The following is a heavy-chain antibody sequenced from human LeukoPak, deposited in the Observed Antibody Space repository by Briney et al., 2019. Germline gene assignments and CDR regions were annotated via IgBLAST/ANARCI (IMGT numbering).Heavy chain of an antibody. CDR2: INPSGGRT. CDR1: GYTFTNYY. CDR3: AGGDGEAASGTENWFDP. V-gene: IGHV1-46*01. Sequence: ASVKVSCKASGYTFTNYYMHWVRQAPGQGLEWMGIINPSGGRTSYAQKFQGRVTMSRDMSTSTVYMELSSLRSEDTAVYYCAGGDGEAASGTENWFDPWGQGTLVTVSS. J-gene: IGHJ5*02. D-gene: IGHD6-13*01.